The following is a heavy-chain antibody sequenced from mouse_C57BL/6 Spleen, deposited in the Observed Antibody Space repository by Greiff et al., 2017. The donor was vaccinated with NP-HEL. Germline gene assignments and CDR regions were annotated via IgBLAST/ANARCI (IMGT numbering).Heavy chain of an antibody. CDR2: ISYDGSN. D-gene: IGHD1-1*01. CDR3: ARPSSLYGSSYWYFDV. V-gene: IGHV3-6*01. J-gene: IGHJ1*03. Sequence: EVKLMESGPGLVKPSQSLSLTCSVTGYSITSGYYWNWIRQFPGNKLEWMGYISYDGSNNYNPSLKNRISITRDTSKNQFFLKLNSVTTEDTATYYCARPSSLYGSSYWYFDVWGTGTTVTVSS. CDR1: GYSITSGYY.